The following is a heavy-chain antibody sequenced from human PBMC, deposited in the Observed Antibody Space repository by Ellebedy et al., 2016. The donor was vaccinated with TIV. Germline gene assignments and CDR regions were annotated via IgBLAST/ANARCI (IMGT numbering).Heavy chain of an antibody. D-gene: IGHD6-13*01. Sequence: GESRKISXEASGSSLRRYAMNWVRQAPGKGLEWVAYISISSSNIHYAESVKGRFTISRDNAKNSLYLQMNSLRDEDTAVYYCAGDPSSGNNWYYYLDYWGQGTLVTVSS. CDR3: AGDPSSGNNWYYYLDY. V-gene: IGHV3-48*02. J-gene: IGHJ4*02. CDR2: ISISSSNI. CDR1: GSSLRRYA.